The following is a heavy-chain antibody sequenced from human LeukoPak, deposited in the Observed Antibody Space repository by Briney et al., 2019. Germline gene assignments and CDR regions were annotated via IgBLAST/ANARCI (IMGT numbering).Heavy chain of an antibody. J-gene: IGHJ5*02. Sequence: SETLSLTCTVSGGSISSSSYYWGWIRQPPGKGLEWIGSIYYSGSTYYNPSLKSRVTISVDTSKNQFSLKLSSVTAADTAVYYCARGGLAARDWFDPWGQGTLVTVSS. CDR1: GGSISSSSYY. CDR2: IYYSGST. D-gene: IGHD6-6*01. CDR3: ARGGLAARDWFDP. V-gene: IGHV4-39*07.